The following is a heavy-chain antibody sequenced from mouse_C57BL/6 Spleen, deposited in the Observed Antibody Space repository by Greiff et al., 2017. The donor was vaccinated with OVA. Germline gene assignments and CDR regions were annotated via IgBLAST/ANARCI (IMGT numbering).Heavy chain of an antibody. CDR3: ARDYGSSLYYYAMDY. D-gene: IGHD1-1*01. Sequence: VQLQQPGPELVKPGASVKLSCKASGYTFTSYWMHWVKQRPGQGLEWIGIIYPSTGGTNYNEKFKSKATLTVDKSSSTAYMQLSSLTSEYSAVYYCARDYGSSLYYYAMDYWGQGTSVTVSS. J-gene: IGHJ4*01. V-gene: IGHV1-53*01. CDR1: GYTFTSYW. CDR2: IYPSTGGT.